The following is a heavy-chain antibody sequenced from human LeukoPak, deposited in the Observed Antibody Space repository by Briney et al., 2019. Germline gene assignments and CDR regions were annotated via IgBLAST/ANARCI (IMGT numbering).Heavy chain of an antibody. CDR3: AREPIAAAGAIDY. D-gene: IGHD6-13*01. J-gene: IGHJ4*02. CDR1: GFTFSSYW. V-gene: IGHV3-74*01. CDR2: INSDGSST. Sequence: GGSLRLSCAASGFTFSSYWMHWVRQAPGKGLVWVSRINSDGSSTSYADSVKGRFTISRDNAKNTLCLQMNSLRAEDTAVYYCAREPIAAAGAIDYWGQGTLVTVSS.